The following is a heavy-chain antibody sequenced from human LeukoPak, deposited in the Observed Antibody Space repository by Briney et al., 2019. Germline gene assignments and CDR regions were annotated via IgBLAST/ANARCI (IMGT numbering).Heavy chain of an antibody. D-gene: IGHD4-11*01. CDR2: VNPNSGDT. J-gene: IGHJ4*02. CDR3: AKSHDYSNYIFEF. CDR1: GYSFTTYD. Sequence: ASVKVSCKASGYSFTTYDIHWVREAPGRGPEWRGWVNPNSGDTGSPQNFQGRVTITRNSSINTAYMELSSMTSEDTAAYYCAKSHDYSNYIFEFWGQGTLVTVSS. V-gene: IGHV1-8*03.